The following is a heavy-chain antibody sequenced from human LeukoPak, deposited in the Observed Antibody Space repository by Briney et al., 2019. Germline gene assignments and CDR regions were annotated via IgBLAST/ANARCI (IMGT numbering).Heavy chain of an antibody. D-gene: IGHD3-10*01. CDR1: GFTLRYYQ. J-gene: IGHJ6*02. Sequence: GGSLRLSCATSGFTLRYYQMNWVRQAPGKGLEWVSYINVVNGAIYYADSVKGRFTISGDIATNSVYLQMDSLRAEDTALYYCVRDGNRGYDMDVWGQGTAVTVSS. CDR3: VRDGNRGYDMDV. V-gene: IGHV3-48*01. CDR2: INVVNGAI.